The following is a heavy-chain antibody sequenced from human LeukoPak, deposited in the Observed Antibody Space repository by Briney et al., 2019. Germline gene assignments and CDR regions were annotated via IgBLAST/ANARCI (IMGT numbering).Heavy chain of an antibody. V-gene: IGHV1-46*01. Sequence: ASVKVSCKASGYTFTSYYMHWVRQAPGQGLEWMGIINPSGGSISYAQKFQGRVTMTRDTSTSTVYMELSSLRSEDTAVYYCARARRIVLMVYATDYWYFDLWGRGTLVTVSS. CDR2: INPSGGSI. CDR1: GYTFTSYY. D-gene: IGHD2-8*01. CDR3: ARARRIVLMVYATDYWYFDL. J-gene: IGHJ2*01.